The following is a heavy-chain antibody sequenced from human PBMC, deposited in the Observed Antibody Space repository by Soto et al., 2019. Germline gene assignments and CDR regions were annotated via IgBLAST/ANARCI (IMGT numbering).Heavy chain of an antibody. V-gene: IGHV1-69*01. CDR2: ISPIFGTT. J-gene: IGHJ6*02. D-gene: IGHD3-3*01. Sequence: QVQLVQSGAEVKKPGSSVKVSCKASGGTFSNYAISWVRQAPGQGLEWMGGISPIFGTTNYAQKFQGRVTITADESTSTAYMELSSLRSEDTAVYYCARDAIFGVVIRGIDYYYGMDVWCQGTTVTVSS. CDR1: GGTFSNYA. CDR3: ARDAIFGVVIRGIDYYYGMDV.